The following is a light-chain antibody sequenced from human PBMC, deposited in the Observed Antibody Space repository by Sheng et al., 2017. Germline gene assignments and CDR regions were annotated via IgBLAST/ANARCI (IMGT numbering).Light chain of an antibody. Sequence: DIQMTQSPSTLSASVGDRVTITCRASQSISSWLAWYQQKPGKAPKLLIYKASSLESGVPSRFSGSGSGTEFTLTISSLQPDDFATYYCQQYNSYSWTFAKEP. V-gene: IGKV1-5*03. J-gene: IGKJ1*01. CDR3: QQYNSYSWT. CDR2: KAS. CDR1: QSISSW.